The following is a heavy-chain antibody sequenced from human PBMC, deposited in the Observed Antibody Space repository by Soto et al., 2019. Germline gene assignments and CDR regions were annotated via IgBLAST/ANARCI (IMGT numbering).Heavy chain of an antibody. Sequence: ASVKVSCKASGYTFTVYYMHWVRQAPGQGLEWMGWINPNSGGTNYAQKFQGRVTMTRDTSISTAYMELSRLRSDDTAVYYCARDLAAVDYFDYWGQGTLVTVSS. V-gene: IGHV1-2*02. D-gene: IGHD6-13*01. CDR3: ARDLAAVDYFDY. CDR1: GYTFTVYY. J-gene: IGHJ4*02. CDR2: INPNSGGT.